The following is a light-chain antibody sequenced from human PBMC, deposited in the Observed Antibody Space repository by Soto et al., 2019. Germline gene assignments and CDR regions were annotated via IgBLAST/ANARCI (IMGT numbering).Light chain of an antibody. V-gene: IGKV1-5*03. CDR2: KAS. J-gene: IGKJ1*01. CDR3: QHYNSYSEA. CDR1: QTISSW. Sequence: DIQMTQSPSTLSGSVGDRVTITCRASQTISSWLAWYQQKPGKAPKLLIYKASTLKSGVPSRFSGSGSGTEFTLTISSLQPDDFATYYCQHYNSYSEAVGQGLKVELK.